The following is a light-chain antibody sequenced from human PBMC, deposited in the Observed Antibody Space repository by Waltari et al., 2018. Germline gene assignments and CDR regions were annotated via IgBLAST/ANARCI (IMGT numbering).Light chain of an antibody. CDR3: QQYFTRPWT. Sequence: DIVMTQSPDSLAVSLGEGATITCKSSQTVLYIPNKKNYLAWYQQKPGHPPKWIIYWAATRDSGVPDRFSGSGSETNFTLTITSLQTEDVAVYYCQQYFTRPWTFGQGTKVEIK. CDR2: WAA. CDR1: QTVLYIPNKKNY. J-gene: IGKJ1*01. V-gene: IGKV4-1*01.